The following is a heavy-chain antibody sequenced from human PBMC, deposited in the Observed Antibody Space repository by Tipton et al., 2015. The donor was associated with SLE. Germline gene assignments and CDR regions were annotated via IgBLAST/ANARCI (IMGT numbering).Heavy chain of an antibody. CDR3: ARDPAATLFFQH. Sequence: TLSLTCTVSGVSISSGSYYWTRIRQPAGKGLEWIGHIYSRGGTNYNPSLKSRVTVSVDMSKNQFSLRLSSVTAADTAVYYCARDPAATLFFQHWGQGTLVTVPS. CDR2: IYSRGGT. D-gene: IGHD6-13*01. J-gene: IGHJ1*01. CDR1: GVSISSGSYY. V-gene: IGHV4-61*09.